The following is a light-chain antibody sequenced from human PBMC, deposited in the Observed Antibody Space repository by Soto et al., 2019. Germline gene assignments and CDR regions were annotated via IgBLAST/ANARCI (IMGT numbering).Light chain of an antibody. V-gene: IGKV4-1*01. Sequence: DIVMTQSPDSLAVSLGERATINCKSSQSVLYSSNNKNYLAWYQQKPGQPPKLLIYWASTRESGVPDRFSGSGSGTEFTLTISSLQAVDVAVYYCQQYYSTPPTFGQGTKVEIK. CDR1: QSVLYSSNNKNY. J-gene: IGKJ1*01. CDR3: QQYYSTPPT. CDR2: WAS.